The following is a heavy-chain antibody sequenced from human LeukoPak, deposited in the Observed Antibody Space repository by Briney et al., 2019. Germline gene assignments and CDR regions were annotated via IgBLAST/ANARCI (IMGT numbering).Heavy chain of an antibody. D-gene: IGHD3-3*01. CDR1: GGSISSGDYY. CDR3: ARETDDFWNPNWFDP. CDR2: IYYSGST. Sequence: SETLSLTCTVSGGSISSGDYYWSWIRQPPGKGLEWIGYIYYSGSTYYNPSLKSRVTISVDTSKNQFSLKLSSVTAADTAVYYCARETDDFWNPNWFDPWGQGTLVTVSS. J-gene: IGHJ5*02. V-gene: IGHV4-30-4*01.